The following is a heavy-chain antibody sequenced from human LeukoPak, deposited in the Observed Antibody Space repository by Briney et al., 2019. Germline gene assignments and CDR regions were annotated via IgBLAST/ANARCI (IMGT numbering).Heavy chain of an antibody. D-gene: IGHD3-3*01. J-gene: IGHJ4*02. CDR2: ISGSGGRT. Sequence: PGGSLRLSCAASGFTFSSYAMSWVRQAPGKGLEWVSAISGSGGRTYYADSVKGRFTISRDNSKNTLYLQMNSLRAEDTAVYYCAKVDDFWSGYIYWGQGTLVTVSS. CDR1: GFTFSSYA. V-gene: IGHV3-23*01. CDR3: AKVDDFWSGYIY.